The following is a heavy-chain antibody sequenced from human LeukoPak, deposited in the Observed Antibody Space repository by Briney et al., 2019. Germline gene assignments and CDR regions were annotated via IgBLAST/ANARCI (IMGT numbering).Heavy chain of an antibody. CDR3: ARQMGDFWGGYPNAFDI. Sequence: PSETLSLTCLVCGFFISRHYYWGWIRQPPGKGLEWIGSIYQSGSTYYNPSPQSRVSISINTSKNQFSLKLNSVTAADTAIYYCARQMGDFWGGYPNAFDIWGQGTMVTVS. CDR1: GFFISRHYY. J-gene: IGHJ3*02. D-gene: IGHD3-3*01. V-gene: IGHV4-38-2*01. CDR2: IYQSGST.